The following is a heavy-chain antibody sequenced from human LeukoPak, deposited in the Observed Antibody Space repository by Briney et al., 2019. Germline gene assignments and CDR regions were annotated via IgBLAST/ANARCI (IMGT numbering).Heavy chain of an antibody. CDR1: GFTFSRYG. V-gene: IGHV3-23*01. CDR3: GRGPNGDYVGAFEF. CDR2: IHGNGETT. Sequence: PGGSLRLSCVGSGFTFSRYGLIRVRQAPGKGLEWVSGIHGNGETTYYGDSVKGRFTISRDNSKRTLYLQMNSLRVEDTAEYFCGRGPNGDYVGAFEFWGQGTKVAVSS. D-gene: IGHD3-16*01. J-gene: IGHJ3*01.